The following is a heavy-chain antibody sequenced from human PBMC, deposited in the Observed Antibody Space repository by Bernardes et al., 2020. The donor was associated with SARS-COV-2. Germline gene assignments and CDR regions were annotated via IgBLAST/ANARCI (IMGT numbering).Heavy chain of an antibody. J-gene: IGHJ3*02. V-gene: IGHV4-59*01. CDR3: ARYNSRDGQNLDAFDM. Sequence: SETLSLTCTVSGGSIRSYYWSWIRQPPGKGLEWIGHIYYSGGTTYNPSLKSRVTILVDRSTSQFSLKLNSVTAADTAVYYCARYNSRDGQNLDAFDMWGQGTMVTVSS. CDR2: IYYSGGT. D-gene: IGHD1-1*01. CDR1: GGSIRSYY.